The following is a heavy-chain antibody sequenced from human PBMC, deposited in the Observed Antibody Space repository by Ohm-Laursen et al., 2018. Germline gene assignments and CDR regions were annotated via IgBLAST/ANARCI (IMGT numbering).Heavy chain of an antibody. CDR2: ITGSDGTT. V-gene: IGHV3-23*01. CDR3: AKDTYCSANICYAGD. J-gene: IGHJ4*02. D-gene: IGHD2-15*01. Sequence: SLRLSCAASGFTFDDYAMHWVRQAPGKGLEWVSSITGSDGTTYYADSVKGRFTFSRDNSKSTLYLQMNSLRAEDTAVYYCAKDTYCSANICYAGDWGQGTLVTVSS. CDR1: GFTFDDYA.